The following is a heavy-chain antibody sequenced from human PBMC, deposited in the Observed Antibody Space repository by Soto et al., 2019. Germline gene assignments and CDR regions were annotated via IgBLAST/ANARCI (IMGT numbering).Heavy chain of an antibody. V-gene: IGHV3-30-3*01. D-gene: IGHD3-3*01. CDR2: ISYDGSNK. CDR3: AGGGAYDFWSGYLDY. CDR1: GFTFSSYA. Sequence: GSLRLSCAASGFTFSSYAMHWVRQAPGKGLEWVAVISYDGSNKYYADSVKGRFTISRDISKNTLYLQRNSLRAEDTAVYYCAGGGAYDFWSGYLDYWCQGSLVTVSS. J-gene: IGHJ4*02.